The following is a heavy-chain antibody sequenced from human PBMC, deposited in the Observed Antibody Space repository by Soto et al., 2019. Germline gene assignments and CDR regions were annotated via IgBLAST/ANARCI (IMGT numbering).Heavy chain of an antibody. CDR2: INPNSGGT. D-gene: IGHD2-21*01. CDR3: ARAGLTYHYYYYGMDV. V-gene: IGHV1-2*04. CDR1: GYTFTGYY. Sequence: ASVKFSCKASGYTFTGYYMHWVREAPGQGLEWMGWINPNSGGTNYAQKFQGWVTMTRDTSISTAYMELSRLRSDDTAVYYCARAGLTYHYYYYGMDVWGEGTKVTVSS. J-gene: IGHJ6*04.